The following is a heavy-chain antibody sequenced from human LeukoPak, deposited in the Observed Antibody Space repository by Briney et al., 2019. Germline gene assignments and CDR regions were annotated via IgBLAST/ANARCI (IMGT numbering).Heavy chain of an antibody. CDR1: GYTFTSYG. CDR3: ARESNWAYYFDY. CDR2: GSTYNSDT. J-gene: IGHJ4*02. Sequence: ASVKVSCKASGYTFTSYGISWVRQAPGQGLEWMGWGSTYNSDTKYAQSLQGRVTMTTVTSTNTAYMELRDLRSDDTAVYYCARESNWAYYFDYWGQGTLV. V-gene: IGHV1-18*01. D-gene: IGHD1-1*01.